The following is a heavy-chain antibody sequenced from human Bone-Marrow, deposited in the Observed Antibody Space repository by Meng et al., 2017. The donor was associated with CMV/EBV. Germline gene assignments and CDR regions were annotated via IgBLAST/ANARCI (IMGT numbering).Heavy chain of an antibody. Sequence: GESLKISCAASGLSFRGYGMHWVRQAPGKGLEWVAFIRYDGSNKYYADSVKGRFTISRDNAKNSLYLQMNSLRAEDTAVYYCARAVDSELHFWSGYYPYYYYGMDVWGQGTTVTVSS. J-gene: IGHJ6*02. CDR3: ARAVDSELHFWSGYYPYYYYGMDV. D-gene: IGHD3-3*01. CDR1: GLSFRGYG. V-gene: IGHV3-30*02. CDR2: IRYDGSNK.